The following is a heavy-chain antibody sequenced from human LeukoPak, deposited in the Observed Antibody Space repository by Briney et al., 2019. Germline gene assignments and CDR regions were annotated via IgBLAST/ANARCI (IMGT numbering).Heavy chain of an antibody. CDR1: GFTFSSYG. CDR3: AREMKDSSGSFLAH. D-gene: IGHD3-22*01. CDR2: IRYDGSNK. J-gene: IGHJ4*02. Sequence: GGSLRLSCAASGFTFSSYGMHWVRQAPGKGLEWVAFIRYDGSNKYYADSVKGRFTISRDNSKSSLYLQMNSLRAEDTALYYCAREMKDSSGSFLAHWGQGTLVTVSS. V-gene: IGHV3-30*02.